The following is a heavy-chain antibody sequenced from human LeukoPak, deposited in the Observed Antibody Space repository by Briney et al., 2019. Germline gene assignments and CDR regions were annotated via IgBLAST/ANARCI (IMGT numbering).Heavy chain of an antibody. J-gene: IGHJ4*02. CDR3: AKAIWVAATSSWFSLDS. D-gene: IGHD3-10*01. V-gene: IGHV3-23*01. CDR1: GFTFSSYA. Sequence: PGGSLRLSCAASGFTFSSYAMSWVRQAPGKGLEWVSAISGSGGSTYYADSVKGRFAISRDNSRNTLSLQMNSLRADDTSVCYCAKAIWVAATSSWFSLDSWGQGTLVTVSS. CDR2: ISGSGGST.